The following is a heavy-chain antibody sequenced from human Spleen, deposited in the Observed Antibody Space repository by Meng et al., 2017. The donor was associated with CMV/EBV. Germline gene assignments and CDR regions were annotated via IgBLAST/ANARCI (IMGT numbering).Heavy chain of an antibody. Sequence: GESLKISCAASRFFFSSYAMTWVRQAPGKGLEWVSTISAGGDKTYYADSVRGRFTVSRDNSKNTLYLQMSSLKAEDTAVYYCAGGGSRILDYWGQGTLVTVSS. D-gene: IGHD3-16*01. CDR1: RFFFSSYA. CDR3: AGGGSRILDY. V-gene: IGHV3-23*01. CDR2: ISAGGDKT. J-gene: IGHJ4*02.